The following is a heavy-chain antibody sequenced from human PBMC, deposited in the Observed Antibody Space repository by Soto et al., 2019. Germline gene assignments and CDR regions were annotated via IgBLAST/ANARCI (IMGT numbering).Heavy chain of an antibody. D-gene: IGHD1-26*01. CDR3: AKTRGVGANKCGFDY. V-gene: IGHV3-23*01. CDR1: GFTFSSYA. Sequence: EVPLLESGGGLVQPGGSLRLSCAASGFTFSSYAMSWVRQAPGKGLEWVSGISGSGGGTFYADSVKGRFSISRDNGKNTLYLQMNSLRAEDTAVYYCAKTRGVGANKCGFDYWGQGNLVTVSS. J-gene: IGHJ4*02. CDR2: ISGSGGGT.